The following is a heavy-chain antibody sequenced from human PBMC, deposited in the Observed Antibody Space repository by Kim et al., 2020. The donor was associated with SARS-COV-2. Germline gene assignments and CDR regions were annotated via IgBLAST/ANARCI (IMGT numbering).Heavy chain of an antibody. CDR3: TTGIGVATISSDY. Sequence: YAAPVKGRFTISRDDSKNTLYLQMNSLKTEDTVVYYCTTGIGVATISSDYWGQGTLVTVSS. D-gene: IGHD5-12*01. V-gene: IGHV3-15*01. J-gene: IGHJ4*02.